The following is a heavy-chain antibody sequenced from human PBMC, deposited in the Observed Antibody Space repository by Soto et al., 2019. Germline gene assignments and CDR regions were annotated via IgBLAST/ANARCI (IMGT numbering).Heavy chain of an antibody. CDR3: ARGVTYSSGWRPIRGGMDV. J-gene: IGHJ6*02. D-gene: IGHD6-19*01. CDR2: IYPGDSDT. CDR1: GYSFTNHW. Sequence: PGESLKISCKGSGYSFTNHWIGWVRQMPGKGLEWMGIIYPGDSDTKYSPSFQGQVTFSADKSISTAYLQWSSLKASDTAVYYCARGVTYSSGWRPIRGGMDVWGQGTTVTVSS. V-gene: IGHV5-51*01.